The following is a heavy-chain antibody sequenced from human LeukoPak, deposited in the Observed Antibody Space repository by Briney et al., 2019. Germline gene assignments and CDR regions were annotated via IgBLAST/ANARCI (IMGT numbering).Heavy chain of an antibody. CDR3: ARGVGPYYYDSSGYHKTYYYYYYMDV. CDR1: GYTFTSYD. Sequence: ASVKVSCKASGYTFTSYDINWVRQATGQGLEWMGWMNPNSGNTGYAQKFRGRVTMTRNTSISTAYMELSSLRSEDTAVYYCARGVGPYYYDSSGYHKTYYYYYYMDVWGKGTTVTVSS. CDR2: MNPNSGNT. J-gene: IGHJ6*03. V-gene: IGHV1-8*01. D-gene: IGHD3-22*01.